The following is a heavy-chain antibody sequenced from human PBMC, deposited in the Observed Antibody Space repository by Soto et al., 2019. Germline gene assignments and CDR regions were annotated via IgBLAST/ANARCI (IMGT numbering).Heavy chain of an antibody. CDR3: ARGMGSSGWLRTYSPYYFDY. D-gene: IGHD6-19*01. Sequence: SETLSLTCTVSGGSISSYYWSWIRQPPGKGLEWIGYIYYSGSTNYNPSLKSRVTISVDTSKNQFSLKLSSVTAADTAVYYCARGMGSSGWLRTYSPYYFDYWGQGTLVTVSS. CDR2: IYYSGST. CDR1: GGSISSYY. V-gene: IGHV4-59*01. J-gene: IGHJ4*02.